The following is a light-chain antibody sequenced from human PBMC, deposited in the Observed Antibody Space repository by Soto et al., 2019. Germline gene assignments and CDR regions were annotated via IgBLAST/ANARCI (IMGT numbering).Light chain of an antibody. CDR1: SSNIENNY. V-gene: IGLV1-51*01. CDR3: GTWDSSLSAVL. Sequence: QSVLTQPPSVSAAPGQKVTISCSGTSSNIENNYVSWFQQLPGTAPKLLIYDNNNRPSGIPDRFSVSKSGTSATLAITVLQTGDEADYYCGTWDSSLSAVLFGGGTKLTVL. CDR2: DNN. J-gene: IGLJ2*01.